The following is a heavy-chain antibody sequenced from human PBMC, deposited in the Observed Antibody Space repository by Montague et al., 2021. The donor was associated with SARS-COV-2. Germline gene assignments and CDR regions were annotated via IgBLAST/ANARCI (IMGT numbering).Heavy chain of an antibody. Sequence: SETLSLTCAVDGGSFTGYSWNWIRQPPGKGLEWIGEVKHPGGTNYNPSLKSRVTISVDTSKNQFSLKLSSVTAADTAVYYCACGEITTRGLIYYYGMDVWGQGTTVTVSS. CDR2: VKHPGGT. CDR1: GGSFTGYS. D-gene: IGHD4-11*01. CDR3: ACGEITTRGLIYYYGMDV. J-gene: IGHJ6*02. V-gene: IGHV4-34*01.